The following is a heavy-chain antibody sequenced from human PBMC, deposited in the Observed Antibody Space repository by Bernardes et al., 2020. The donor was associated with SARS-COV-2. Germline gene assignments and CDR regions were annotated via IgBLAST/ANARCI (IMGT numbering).Heavy chain of an antibody. CDR2: ISYDASNK. V-gene: IGHV3-30-3*01. CDR3: AREGHTVSDH. J-gene: IGHJ5*02. Sequence: GGSLRLSCAASGFIFSTYAMHWVRQAPGKGLEWVAFISYDASNKYYADSVKGRFTISRDNSKSTLYLQLNNLRGEDTAVYYCAREGHTVSDHWGQGTLVTVSS. CDR1: GFIFSTYA.